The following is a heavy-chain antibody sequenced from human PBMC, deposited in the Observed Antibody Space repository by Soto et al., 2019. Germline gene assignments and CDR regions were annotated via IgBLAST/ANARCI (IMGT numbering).Heavy chain of an antibody. CDR3: STSGYGGFDY. CDR1: GLSFTSDW. V-gene: IGHV5-10-1*01. J-gene: IGHJ4*02. Sequence: GESLKISCQVFGLSFTSDWISWVRQVPGKGLEWMGRIDPSASYTKYSPSFQGHVTISADKSINTAYLQMNSLKTEDTAIYYCSTSGYGGFDYWGQGVLVTVSS. CDR2: IDPSASYT. D-gene: IGHD5-12*01.